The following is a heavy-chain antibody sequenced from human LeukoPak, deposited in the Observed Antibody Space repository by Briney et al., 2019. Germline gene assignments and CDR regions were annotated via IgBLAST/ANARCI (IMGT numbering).Heavy chain of an antibody. CDR1: GGSFSGYY. J-gene: IGHJ4*02. V-gene: IGHV4-34*01. D-gene: IGHD4-17*01. CDR2: INHSGST. Sequence: SETLSLTCAVYGGSFSGYYWSWIRQPPGKGLEWIGEINHSGSTNYNPSLKSRVTISVDTSKNQFSLKLSSVTAADTAVYYCARASYYGDYVVWGQGTLVTVPS. CDR3: ARASYYGDYVV.